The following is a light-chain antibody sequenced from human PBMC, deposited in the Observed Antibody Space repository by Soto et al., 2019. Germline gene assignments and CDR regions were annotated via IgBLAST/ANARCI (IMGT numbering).Light chain of an antibody. Sequence: DIQLTQSPSTLSASVGDGVTITCRASQSINIWLAWYQQKPGKAPKLLMYKASSLEGGVPSTFSGSGSGTEFTLSISSLQPDDFATYYCQQYYSYPYTFGQGTKLEI. J-gene: IGKJ2*01. CDR3: QQYYSYPYT. V-gene: IGKV1-5*03. CDR1: QSINIW. CDR2: KAS.